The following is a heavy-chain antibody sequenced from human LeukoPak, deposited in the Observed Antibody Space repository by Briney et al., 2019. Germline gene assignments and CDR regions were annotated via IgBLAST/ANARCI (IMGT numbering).Heavy chain of an antibody. V-gene: IGHV3-21*01. Sequence: GGSLRLSCAASGFTFGTYAMSWVRQAPGKGLEWVSSISSSSSYIYYADSVKGRFTISRDNAKNSLYLQMNSLRAEDTAVYYCARSCGGDCYPDYWGQGTLVTVSS. J-gene: IGHJ4*02. D-gene: IGHD2-21*02. CDR2: ISSSSSYI. CDR1: GFTFGTYA. CDR3: ARSCGGDCYPDY.